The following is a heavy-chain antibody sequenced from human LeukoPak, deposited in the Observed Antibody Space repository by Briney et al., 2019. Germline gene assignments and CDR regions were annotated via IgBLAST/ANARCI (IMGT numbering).Heavy chain of an antibody. CDR2: ISSSSSYT. CDR3: ARDSYSSSGYSSAYYFDY. D-gene: IGHD6-13*01. CDR1: GFTFSDYY. Sequence: PGGSLRLSCAASGFTFSDYYMSWIRQAPGKGLEWVSYISSSSSYTNYADSVKGRFTISRDNAKNSLYLQMNSLRAEDTAVYYCARDSYSSSGYSSAYYFDYWGQGTLVTVSS. V-gene: IGHV3-11*06. J-gene: IGHJ4*02.